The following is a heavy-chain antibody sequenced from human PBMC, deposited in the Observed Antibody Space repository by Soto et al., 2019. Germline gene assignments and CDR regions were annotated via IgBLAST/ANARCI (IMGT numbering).Heavy chain of an antibody. CDR3: PRHNPETRHGMDV. Sequence: GGSLRLSCAASGFTVSSNYMSWVRQAPGKGLEWVSVIYSGGSTYYADSVRGRFTISRDNSKNTLYLQMKSLRAEDKAVYYCPRHNPETRHGMDVWGQGTTVTVSS. J-gene: IGHJ6*02. V-gene: IGHV3-53*01. CDR2: IYSGGST. CDR1: GFTVSSNY.